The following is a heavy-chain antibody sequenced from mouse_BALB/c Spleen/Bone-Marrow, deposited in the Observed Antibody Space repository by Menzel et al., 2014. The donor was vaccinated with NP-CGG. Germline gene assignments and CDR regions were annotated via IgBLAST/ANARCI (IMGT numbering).Heavy chain of an antibody. V-gene: IGHV4-1*02. J-gene: IGHJ3*01. CDR1: GFDFRRYW. CDR2: INPNSRTI. Sequence: EVMLVESGGGLVQPGGSLKLSCAASGFDFRRYWMSWVRQAPGKGLEWIGEINPNSRTINYTPSLKDKFIISRDNAKNTLYLQMSRVRSEDTALYCCARLGDRGWFAYWGQGTLVTVSA. D-gene: IGHD3-3*01. CDR3: ARLGDRGWFAY.